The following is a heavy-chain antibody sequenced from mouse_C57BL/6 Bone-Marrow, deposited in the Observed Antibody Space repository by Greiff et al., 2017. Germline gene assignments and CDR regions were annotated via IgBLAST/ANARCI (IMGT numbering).Heavy chain of an antibody. CDR3: AREDYYGSSSHWYFDV. CDR2: IDPSDSYT. Sequence: QVQLQQPGAELVRPGTSVTLSCKASGYTFTSSWMHWVKQRPGQGLEWIGVIDPSDSYTNYNQKFKGKATLTVDTSSSTAYMQLSSLTSEDSAVYYCAREDYYGSSSHWYFDVWGTGTTVTVSS. CDR1: GYTFTSSW. D-gene: IGHD1-1*01. J-gene: IGHJ1*03. V-gene: IGHV1-59*01.